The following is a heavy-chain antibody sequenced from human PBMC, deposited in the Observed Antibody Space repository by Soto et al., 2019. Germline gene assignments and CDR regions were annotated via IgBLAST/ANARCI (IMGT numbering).Heavy chain of an antibody. CDR1: GFTVGNNY. D-gene: IGHD6-6*01. J-gene: IGHJ5*02. Sequence: EVQLVESGGGLVQPGGSLRLSCVACGFTVGNNYMSWVRQAPGKGLEWVSLIYSVGTTHYADSVRGRFTISRDSSKNTLYLEMKSLRREDTAIYYCMNRPRAWGQGTLVTVSS. CDR2: IYSVGTT. CDR3: MNRPRA. V-gene: IGHV3-66*01.